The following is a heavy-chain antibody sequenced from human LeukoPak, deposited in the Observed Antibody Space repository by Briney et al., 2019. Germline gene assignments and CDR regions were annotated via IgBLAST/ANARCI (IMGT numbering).Heavy chain of an antibody. J-gene: IGHJ6*02. CDR1: GFTFSNYW. Sequence: PGGSLRLSCAASGFTFSNYWLRWVRQAPGKGLEWVASINHNGNVNYYVDSVKGRFTISRDNAKNSLYLQMSNLRAEDTAVYFCARGGGLDVWGQGATVTVSS. D-gene: IGHD3-16*01. V-gene: IGHV3-7*03. CDR2: INHNGNVN. CDR3: ARGGGLDV.